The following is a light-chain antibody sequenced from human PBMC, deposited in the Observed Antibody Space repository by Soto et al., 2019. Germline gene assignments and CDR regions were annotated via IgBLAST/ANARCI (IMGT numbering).Light chain of an antibody. J-gene: IGKJ2*02. CDR2: GPS. CDR3: QQYNNWLRGT. Sequence: EIVMTQSPATLSVSPGESATLSCRASQSIGITVAWYQQKPGQAPRLLMYGPSTRVTGIPARFSGSGSGTEVTLTIRSLQSEDFCIYYCQQYNNWLRGTFGQGTKLEIK. V-gene: IGKV3-15*01. CDR1: QSIGIT.